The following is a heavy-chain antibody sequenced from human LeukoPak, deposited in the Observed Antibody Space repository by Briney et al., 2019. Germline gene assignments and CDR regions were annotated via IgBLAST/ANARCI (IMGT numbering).Heavy chain of an antibody. Sequence: SGTLSLTCAVSGGSISSGDWWNWVRQPPGKGLEWIGEIYHSGSTKYNPSLESRVTISVDKSKNQFSLKLTSVTAADTALYFCARVPTHFWAEDLYFDYWGQGILVTVSS. CDR3: ARVPTHFWAEDLYFDY. CDR2: IYHSGST. V-gene: IGHV4-4*02. CDR1: GGSISSGDW. J-gene: IGHJ4*02. D-gene: IGHD3-16*01.